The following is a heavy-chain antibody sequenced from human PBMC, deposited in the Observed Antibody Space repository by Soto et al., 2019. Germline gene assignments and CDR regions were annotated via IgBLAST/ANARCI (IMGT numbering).Heavy chain of an antibody. D-gene: IGHD6-19*01. J-gene: IGHJ4*02. Sequence: SETLSLTCTVAGGSMTRSGYYWSWIRQPPGKGLEWIGEINHSGSTNYNPSLKSRVTISVDTSKNQFSLKLSSVTAADTAVYYCARGLITGSHYSGGWYYFDSWGQGTQVTVS. CDR1: GGSMTRSGYY. V-gene: IGHV4-34*01. CDR3: ARGLITGSHYSGGWYYFDS. CDR2: INHSGST.